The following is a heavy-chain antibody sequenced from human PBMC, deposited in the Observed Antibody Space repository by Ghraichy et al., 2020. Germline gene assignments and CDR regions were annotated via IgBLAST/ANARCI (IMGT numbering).Heavy chain of an antibody. CDR1: GGTFSSYA. Sequence: SVKVSCKASGGTFSSYAISWVRQAPGQGLEWMGRIIPILGIANYAQKFQGRVTITADKSTSTAYMELSSLRSEDTAVYYCARARSGYHDGVDYWGQGTLVTVSS. CDR3: ARARSGYHDGVDY. D-gene: IGHD5-12*01. CDR2: IIPILGIA. V-gene: IGHV1-69*04. J-gene: IGHJ4*02.